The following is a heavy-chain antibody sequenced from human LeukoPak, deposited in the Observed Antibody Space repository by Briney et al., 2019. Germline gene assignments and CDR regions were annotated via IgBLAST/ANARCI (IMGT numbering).Heavy chain of an antibody. V-gene: IGHV4-59*01. D-gene: IGHD1-7*01. CDR2: IHSTTNA. J-gene: IGHJ5*02. CDR1: DGSIRSYY. Sequence: PSETLSLTCTVSDGSIRSYYFSWVRQPPGKGPEWIGNIHSTTNAKYDPSLRSRVSISMDTSKRQISLKLTSVSAADTAVYYCARGNYFDPWGQGTLVTVSS. CDR3: ARGNYFDP.